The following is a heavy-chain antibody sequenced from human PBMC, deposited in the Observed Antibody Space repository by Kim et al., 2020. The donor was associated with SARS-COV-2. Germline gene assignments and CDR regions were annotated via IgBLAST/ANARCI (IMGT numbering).Heavy chain of an antibody. CDR1: GFTFSSYG. J-gene: IGHJ4*02. D-gene: IGHD4-17*01. V-gene: IGHV3-30*18. Sequence: GGSLRLSCAASGFTFSSYGMHWVRQAPGKGLEWVALITYDGSTKLYADSVKGRFTISRDNSKNTLVLQMNSLRAEDTAVYYCAKDFYGDKYFDSWGQGTLVTVSS. CDR3: AKDFYGDKYFDS. CDR2: ITYDGSTK.